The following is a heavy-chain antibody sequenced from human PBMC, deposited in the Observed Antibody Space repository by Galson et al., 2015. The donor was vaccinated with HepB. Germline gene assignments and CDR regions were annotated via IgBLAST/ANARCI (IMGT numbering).Heavy chain of an antibody. CDR3: AYQKLEKVATYYFDY. D-gene: IGHD1-1*01. CDR1: GFTFSNYG. Sequence: LRLSCAASGFTFSNYGMHWVRQAPGKGLEWVAFISYDGRNKHYADSVKGRFTISRDNSRNTLYLQMNSLTVEDTAVYYCAYQKLEKVATYYFDYWGQGTLVTVSS. V-gene: IGHV3-30*03. CDR2: ISYDGRNK. J-gene: IGHJ4*02.